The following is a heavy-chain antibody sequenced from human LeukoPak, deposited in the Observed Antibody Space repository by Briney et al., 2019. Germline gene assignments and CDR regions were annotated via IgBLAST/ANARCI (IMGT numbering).Heavy chain of an antibody. J-gene: IGHJ6*03. CDR1: GGSISSYY. Sequence: PSETLSLTCTVSGGSISSYYWSWIRQPPGKGLEWIGYIYHSGSTNYNPSLKSRVTISVDTSKNQFSLKVSSVTAADTAVYYCARDSGRRAPHYYYMDVWGKGTTVTISS. CDR3: ARDSGRRAPHYYYMDV. CDR2: IYHSGST. V-gene: IGHV4-59*12.